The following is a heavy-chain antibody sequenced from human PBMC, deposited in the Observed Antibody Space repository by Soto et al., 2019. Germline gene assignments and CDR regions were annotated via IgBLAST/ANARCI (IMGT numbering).Heavy chain of an antibody. Sequence: GGSLRFSCAASGFTFSTYAMSWVRQAPGKGLEWVSGISDGGGNTYYADAVKGRFTISRDNSKNTLFLQMNSLRAEDTAVYYCATRRDASYYYYGMDVWGQGTKVTVS. CDR3: ATRRDASYYYYGMDV. CDR1: GFTFSTYA. V-gene: IGHV3-23*01. D-gene: IGHD2-2*01. J-gene: IGHJ6*02. CDR2: ISDGGGNT.